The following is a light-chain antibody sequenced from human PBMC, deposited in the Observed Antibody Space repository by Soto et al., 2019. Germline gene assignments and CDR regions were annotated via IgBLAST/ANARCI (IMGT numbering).Light chain of an antibody. Sequence: EIVLTQSPATLSLSPGERATLSCRASQSVSDYVAWYQQKPGQAPRLLIYDASNRATGIPARFSGGGSGTDFTLTISSLEPEDFAFYYCQQRYDWPITFGQGTLLEIK. V-gene: IGKV3-11*01. CDR3: QQRYDWPIT. J-gene: IGKJ5*01. CDR2: DAS. CDR1: QSVSDY.